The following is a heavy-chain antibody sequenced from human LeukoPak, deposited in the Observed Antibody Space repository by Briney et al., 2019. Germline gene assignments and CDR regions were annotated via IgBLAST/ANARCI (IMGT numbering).Heavy chain of an antibody. CDR3: ARGGWYSHY. CDR2: IYYGGST. D-gene: IGHD3-16*01. V-gene: IGHV4-59*01. CDR1: GDSITSNY. J-gene: IGHJ4*02. Sequence: SETLSLTCTVSGDSITSNYWSWIRQPPGKRLEWICYIYYGGSTNYNPSLKSRVTISVDTSKNQFSLKLTSVTAADTAVYYCARGGWYSHYWGQGTLVTVSS.